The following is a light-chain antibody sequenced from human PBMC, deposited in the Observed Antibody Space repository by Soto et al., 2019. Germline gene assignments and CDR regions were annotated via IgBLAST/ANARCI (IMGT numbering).Light chain of an antibody. Sequence: QSVLTPPASVSGSPGQSIAISCTGTRSDVGAYNYVSWYQQHPGKAPKLMISEVTNRPSGASDRFSGSKSGNTASLTISGLQAEDEADYYCSSFTSRFTFVFGTGTKVTV. CDR1: RSDVGAYNY. V-gene: IGLV2-14*01. CDR2: EVT. J-gene: IGLJ1*01. CDR3: SSFTSRFTFV.